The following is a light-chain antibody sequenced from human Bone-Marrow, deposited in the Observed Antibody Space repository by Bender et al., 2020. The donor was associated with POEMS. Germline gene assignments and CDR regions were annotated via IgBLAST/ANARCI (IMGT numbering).Light chain of an antibody. V-gene: IGLV1-44*01. Sequence: QSVLTQPPSASGTPGQRVTISCSGGSSNIGAHAVNWYQHLPGTAPKLLIYSSHRRPSEVPDRCSGSRSGTSDSLASSGLQSEDEADYYCAVCDDSLNGWVFGGGTKLTVL. CDR3: AVCDDSLNGWV. CDR2: SSH. CDR1: SSNIGAHA. J-gene: IGLJ3*02.